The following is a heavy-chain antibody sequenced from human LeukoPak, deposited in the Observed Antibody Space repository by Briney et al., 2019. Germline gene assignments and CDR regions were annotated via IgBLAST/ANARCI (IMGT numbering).Heavy chain of an antibody. V-gene: IGHV3-30*18. Sequence: GGSLRLSCAASGFTFSSYGMHGVRQAPGKGLEWVAVISYDGSNKYYADSVKGRFTISRDNSKNTLYLQMNSLRAEDTAVYYCAKDDVAIVVVPAAAFDYWGQGTLVTVSS. CDR3: AKDDVAIVVVPAAAFDY. CDR1: GFTFSSYG. D-gene: IGHD2-2*01. J-gene: IGHJ4*02. CDR2: ISYDGSNK.